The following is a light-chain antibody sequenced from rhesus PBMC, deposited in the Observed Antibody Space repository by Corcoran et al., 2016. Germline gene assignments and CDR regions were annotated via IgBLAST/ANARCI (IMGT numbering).Light chain of an antibody. CDR2: KAS. V-gene: IGKV1-22*01. CDR1: QDISVW. CDR3: QQYTSRPLT. Sequence: DIQMTQSPSSLSASVGDTITITCRASQDISVWLAWYQRKPGKGSRLLIYKASSLESGVPSRFSGSGSGTDFTRTVTGLQSEDFATYSCQQYTSRPLTFGGGTTVEIK. J-gene: IGKJ4*01.